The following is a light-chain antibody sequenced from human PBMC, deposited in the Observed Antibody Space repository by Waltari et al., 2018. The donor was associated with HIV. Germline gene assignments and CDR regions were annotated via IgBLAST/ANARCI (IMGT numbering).Light chain of an antibody. CDR2: KVS. Sequence: DVVMTQSPLSLPVTLGQPASISCRSSQSLVYRDGNTYLIWFQQRPGQSPRRLIYKVSNRDSGVPDRFSGSGSGTDFTLKISRVEAEDVGVYYCMQGTHWPYTSGQGTKLKI. CDR1: QSLVYRDGNTY. J-gene: IGKJ2*01. CDR3: MQGTHWPYT. V-gene: IGKV2-30*01.